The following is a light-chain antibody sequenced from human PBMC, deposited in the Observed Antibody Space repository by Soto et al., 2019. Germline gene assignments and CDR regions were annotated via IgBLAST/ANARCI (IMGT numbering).Light chain of an antibody. Sequence: VLKKSPGTVSLSPGERATLSCRASQTVRNNYLAWYQQKPGQAPRLLIYDASSRATGIPDRFSGGGSGTDFTLTISRLEPEDFAVYYCQQYGSSRLTFGGGTKV. CDR3: QQYGSSRLT. J-gene: IGKJ4*01. CDR1: QTVRNNY. V-gene: IGKV3-20*01. CDR2: DAS.